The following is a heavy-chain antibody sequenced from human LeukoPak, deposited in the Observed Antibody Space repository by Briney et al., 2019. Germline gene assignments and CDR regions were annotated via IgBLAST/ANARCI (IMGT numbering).Heavy chain of an antibody. J-gene: IGHJ4*02. V-gene: IGHV3-48*03. CDR2: ISSSGSTI. CDR1: GFTFSSYE. D-gene: IGHD5-18*01. CDR3: ARDLPRGYSYGSYYFDY. Sequence: GGSLRLSCAASGFTFSSYEMTWVRQAPGKGLEWVSYISSSGSTIYYADSVKGRFNICRDNAKNSLYLQMNSLRAEDTAVYYCARDLPRGYSYGSYYFDYWGQGTLVTVSS.